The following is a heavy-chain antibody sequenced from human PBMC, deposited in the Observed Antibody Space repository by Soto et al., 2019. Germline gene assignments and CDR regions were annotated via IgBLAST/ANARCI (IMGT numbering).Heavy chain of an antibody. CDR1: GYSFTSYW. Sequence: GESLKISCKGSGYSFTSYWIGWVRQMPGKGLEWMGRIDPSDSYTTYSPSFQGHVTISVDKSTSTAYLQWSSLKASDTAMYYCARQELELSPFSDYWGQGTLVTVSS. CDR2: IDPSDSYT. CDR3: ARQELELSPFSDY. D-gene: IGHD1-7*01. J-gene: IGHJ4*02. V-gene: IGHV5-10-1*01.